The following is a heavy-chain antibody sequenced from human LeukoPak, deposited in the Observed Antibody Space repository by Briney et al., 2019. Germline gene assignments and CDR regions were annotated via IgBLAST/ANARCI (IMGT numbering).Heavy chain of an antibody. CDR3: ARDGTSSGSYIEY. J-gene: IGHJ4*02. CDR2: MYYSGST. D-gene: IGHD1-26*01. CDR1: GGSISSYY. Sequence: SETLSLTCTVPGGSISSYYWSWIRQPPGKGLEWIGYMYYSGSTYYNPSLRSRVTISLDPSKNEFSLKLTSVTAADTAVYYCARDGTSSGSYIEYWGQGTLVTVSS. V-gene: IGHV4-59*12.